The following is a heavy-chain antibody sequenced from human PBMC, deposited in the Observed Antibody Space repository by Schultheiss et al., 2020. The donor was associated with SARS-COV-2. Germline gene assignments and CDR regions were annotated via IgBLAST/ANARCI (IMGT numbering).Heavy chain of an antibody. D-gene: IGHD2-2*01. J-gene: IGHJ4*02. CDR3: ARAVVPARIDYFDY. Sequence: GESLKISCAASGFTFSDYYMSWIRQAPGKGLEWISYISNSDDYTTYADSVKGRFTISRDNAKNSLYLQMNSLRAEDTAVYYCARAVVPARIDYFDYWGQGTLVTVSS. CDR1: GFTFSDYY. CDR2: ISNSDDYT. V-gene: IGHV3-11*03.